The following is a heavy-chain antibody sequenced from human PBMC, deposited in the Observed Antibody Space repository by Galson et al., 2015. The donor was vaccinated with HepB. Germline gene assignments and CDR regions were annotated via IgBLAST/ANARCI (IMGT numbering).Heavy chain of an antibody. Sequence: SLRLSCAASGFTFGGSAIHWVRQASGKGLEWFGLIRSKGSNYATAYVASVEGRFTISRDDSKNTSYLLMKSLKTEDTAVYYCIRLGDLSGYSSGWGQGTLVTVSS. V-gene: IGHV3-73*01. D-gene: IGHD6-19*01. CDR2: IRSKGSNYAT. J-gene: IGHJ4*02. CDR3: IRLGDLSGYSSG. CDR1: GFTFGGSA.